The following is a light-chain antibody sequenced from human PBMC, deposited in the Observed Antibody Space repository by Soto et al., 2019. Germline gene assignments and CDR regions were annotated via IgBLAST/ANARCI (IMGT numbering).Light chain of an antibody. J-gene: IGKJ5*01. CDR1: RLSRTC. CDR3: QRRGNWRMST. Sequence: VLGQSPATGALSTRARATLSCRGGRLSRTCLDWDRQKPGQAPGLLMYDDSAWARGIGVRFRGSRSGTGFTLTISILGPEDVEVEVCQRRGNWRMSTFGQGTRLEIK. CDR2: DDS. V-gene: IGKV3-11*01.